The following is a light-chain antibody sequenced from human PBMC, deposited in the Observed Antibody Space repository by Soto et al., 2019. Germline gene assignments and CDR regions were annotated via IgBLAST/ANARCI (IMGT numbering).Light chain of an antibody. Sequence: QSVLTQPPSASGSPXXSVAISCSGTSSDVGGYNYVSWYQQHPGKAPKLMIYDVNKRPSGVPDRFSGSKSGNTASLTVSGLQAEDEADYYCISYAGSNKPAFGGGTKLTVL. CDR3: ISYAGSNKPA. CDR1: SSDVGGYNY. CDR2: DVN. J-gene: IGLJ2*01. V-gene: IGLV2-8*01.